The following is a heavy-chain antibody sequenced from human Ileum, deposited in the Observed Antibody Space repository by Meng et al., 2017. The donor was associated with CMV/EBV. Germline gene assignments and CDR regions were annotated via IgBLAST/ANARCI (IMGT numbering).Heavy chain of an antibody. V-gene: IGHV3-30*04. Sequence: GGSLRLSCAASGFTFSYFAMHWVRQAPGKGLEWVAVISYDGSNKYYADSVKGRFTISRDNAKKSLYLQMTSLRAEDTALYYCARINDYGGAHYGMDVWGQGTTVTVSS. CDR3: ARINDYGGAHYGMDV. CDR2: ISYDGSNK. CDR1: GFTFSYFA. J-gene: IGHJ6*02. D-gene: IGHD4/OR15-4a*01.